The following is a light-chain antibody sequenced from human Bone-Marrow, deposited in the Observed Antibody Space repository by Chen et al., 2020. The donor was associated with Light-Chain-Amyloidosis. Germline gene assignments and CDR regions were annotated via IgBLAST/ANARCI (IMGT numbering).Light chain of an antibody. J-gene: IGLJ2*01. CDR3: QSADSSGTYEVI. V-gene: IGLV3-25*03. Sequence: SYEVTQPPSASVSPGWTARITCSGDDLPTKYAYWYQQKPGQAPVLVIHRDTERPSGISERFSGSSSGTTATLTISGVQAEDKADYHCQSADSSGTYEVIFGGGTKLTVL. CDR2: RDT. CDR1: DLPTKY.